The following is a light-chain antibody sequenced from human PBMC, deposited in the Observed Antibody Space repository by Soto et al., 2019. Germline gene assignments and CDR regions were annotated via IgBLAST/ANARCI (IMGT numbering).Light chain of an antibody. CDR3: QSYDSSLSGSV. J-gene: IGLJ2*01. CDR2: GNS. V-gene: IGLV1-40*01. Sequence: QSVLTQPPSVSGAAGQRVTISCTGGSSNIGAGYDVHWYQQLPGTAPKLLIYGNSNRPSGVPDRFSGSKSGTSASLAITGLQAEDEAHYYCQSYDSSLSGSVFGGGTKLTVL. CDR1: SSNIGAGYD.